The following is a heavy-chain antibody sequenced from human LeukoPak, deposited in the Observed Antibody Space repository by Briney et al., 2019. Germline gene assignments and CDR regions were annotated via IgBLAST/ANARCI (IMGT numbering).Heavy chain of an antibody. Sequence: PGGSLRLSCAASGFTVSGKYMSWVRQAPGKGLEWIGEINHSGSTSYNPSLKSRVTISVDTSKNQFSLELNSVTAADTAVYYCARSPGGGSSWYLIHPGTFDFWGQGTLVTVSS. CDR1: GFTVSGKY. J-gene: IGHJ4*02. CDR2: INHSGST. V-gene: IGHV4-34*01. D-gene: IGHD6-13*01. CDR3: ARSPGGGSSWYLIHPGTFDF.